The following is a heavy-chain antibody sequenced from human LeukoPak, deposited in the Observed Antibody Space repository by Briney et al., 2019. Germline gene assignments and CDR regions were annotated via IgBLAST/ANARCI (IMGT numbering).Heavy chain of an antibody. CDR2: INNSGNK. V-gene: IGHV4-30-4*02. CDR3: ARDGYNYGGRLLDY. CDR1: GGSMNSDDYC. J-gene: IGHJ4*02. D-gene: IGHD5-18*01. Sequence: PSETLSLACTVSGGSMNSDDYCSWIRQRPGKGLEWIGHINNSGNKYYTPSLRSRVTISVDTSRNQFSLMLNSVTAADTAMYYCARDGYNYGGRLLDYWGQGTLVTVSS.